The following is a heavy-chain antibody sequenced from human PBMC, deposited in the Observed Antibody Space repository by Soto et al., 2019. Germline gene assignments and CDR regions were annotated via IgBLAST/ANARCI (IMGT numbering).Heavy chain of an antibody. CDR3: AREGSYYVDY. V-gene: IGHV3-74*01. D-gene: IGHD1-26*01. Sequence: EVQLVESGGGLVQPGGSLRLSCAASEFSFSSYWMHWVRQAPGKGLVWVSRINSDGSSTSYADSVKGRFTISRDNAKNTLYLPMNSLRAADTAVYYCAREGSYYVDYWGQGTLVTVSS. J-gene: IGHJ4*02. CDR2: INSDGSST. CDR1: EFSFSSYW.